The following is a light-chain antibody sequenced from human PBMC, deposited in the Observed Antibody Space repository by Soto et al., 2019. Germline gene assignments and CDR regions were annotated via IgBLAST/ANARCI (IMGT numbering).Light chain of an antibody. V-gene: IGLV2-14*01. CDR1: SSDVGGYNY. CDR2: EVT. CDR3: ISFTSRHIYV. J-gene: IGLJ1*01. Sequence: SALTQPASVSGSPGQSITISCTGTSSDVGGYNYVSWYQQHPGQAPKLIIYEVTNRPSGISNRFSGSKSGNTASLTISGLQTEDEADYYCISFTSRHIYVFGTGTKLTVL.